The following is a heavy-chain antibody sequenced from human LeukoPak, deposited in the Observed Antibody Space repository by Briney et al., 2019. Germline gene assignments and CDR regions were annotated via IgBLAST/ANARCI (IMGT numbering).Heavy chain of an antibody. CDR3: ARDRRDIVEVPAAITPVYGMDV. J-gene: IGHJ6*02. CDR2: IYYSGST. D-gene: IGHD2-2*01. Sequence: SETLSLTCTVSGGSISSGGYYWSWIRQHPGKGLEWIGYIYYSGSTYYNPSLKSRVTISVDTSKNQFSLKLSSVTAADTAVYYCARDRRDIVEVPAAITPVYGMDVWGQGTTVTVSS. CDR1: GGSISSGGYY. V-gene: IGHV4-31*03.